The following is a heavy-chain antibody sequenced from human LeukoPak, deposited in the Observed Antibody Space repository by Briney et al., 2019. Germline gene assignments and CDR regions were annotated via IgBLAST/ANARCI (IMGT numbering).Heavy chain of an antibody. CDR2: INHSGST. Sequence: SETLSLTCAVYGGSFSGYYWSWIRQPPGKGLEWIGEINHSGSTNYNPSLKSRVTISVDTSKNQFSLKLSSVTAADTAVYYCARVAAAGNEADYWGQGTLVTASS. V-gene: IGHV4-34*01. J-gene: IGHJ4*02. CDR1: GGSFSGYY. D-gene: IGHD6-13*01. CDR3: ARVAAAGNEADY.